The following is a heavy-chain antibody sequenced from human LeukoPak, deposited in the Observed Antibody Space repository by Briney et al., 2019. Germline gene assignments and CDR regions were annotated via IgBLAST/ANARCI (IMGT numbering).Heavy chain of an antibody. CDR3: AELGITMIGGV. CDR2: ISSSGSTI. D-gene: IGHD3-10*02. CDR1: GFTFSRFW. Sequence: GGSLRLSCAASGFTFSRFWMSWVRQAPGKGLEWVSYISSSGSTIYYADSVKGRFTISRDNAKNSLYLQMNSLRAEDTAVYYCAELGITMIGGVWGKGTTVTISS. V-gene: IGHV3-48*03. J-gene: IGHJ6*04.